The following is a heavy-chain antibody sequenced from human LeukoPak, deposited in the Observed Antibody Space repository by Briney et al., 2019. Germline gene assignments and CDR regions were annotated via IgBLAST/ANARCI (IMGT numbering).Heavy chain of an antibody. J-gene: IGHJ1*01. Sequence: GWSLRLSCAASGFNLGTYWMSWVRQAPGKGLEWVANIKEDGSTKFYVGSVKGRFIISRDNAKSSLYLQMNSLRVEDTAIYYCARDGGYCSGITRPGDFWGQGTLVTVSP. V-gene: IGHV3-7*01. CDR3: ARDGGYCSGITRPGDF. CDR1: GFNLGTYW. CDR2: IKEDGSTK. D-gene: IGHD2-15*01.